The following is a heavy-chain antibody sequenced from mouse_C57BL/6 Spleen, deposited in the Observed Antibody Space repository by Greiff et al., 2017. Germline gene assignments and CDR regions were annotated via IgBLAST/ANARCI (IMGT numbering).Heavy chain of an antibody. CDR1: GYTFTSYW. Sequence: VQLQQPGAELVKPGASVKLSCKASGYTFTSYWMHWVKQRPGQGLEWIGMIHPNSGSTNYNEKFKSKATLTVDKSSSTAYRQLSSLTSEDSAVYYCAGYGYSWFAYWGQGTLVTVSA. J-gene: IGHJ3*01. D-gene: IGHD2-14*01. V-gene: IGHV1-64*01. CDR3: AGYGYSWFAY. CDR2: IHPNSGST.